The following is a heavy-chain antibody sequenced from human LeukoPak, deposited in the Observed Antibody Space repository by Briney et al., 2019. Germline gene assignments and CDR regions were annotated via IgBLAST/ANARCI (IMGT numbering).Heavy chain of an antibody. CDR3: ARGRRTSRAFDI. CDR2: INHSGST. Sequence: PSETLSLTCAVYGGSFSGYYWSWIRQHPGKGLEWIGEINHSGSTNYNPSLKSRVTISVDTSKNQFSLKLSSVTAADAAVYYCARGRRTSRAFDIWGQGTMVTVSS. CDR1: GGSFSGYY. V-gene: IGHV4-34*01. J-gene: IGHJ3*02. D-gene: IGHD1-14*01.